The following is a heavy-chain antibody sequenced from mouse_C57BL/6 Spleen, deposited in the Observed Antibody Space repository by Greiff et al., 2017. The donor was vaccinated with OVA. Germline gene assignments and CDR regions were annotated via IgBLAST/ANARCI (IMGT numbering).Heavy chain of an antibody. J-gene: IGHJ1*03. Sequence: SGAELVRPGASVKMSCKASGYTFTSYNMHWVKQTPRQGLEWIGAIYPGNGDTSYNQKFKGKATLTVDKSSSTAYMQLSSLTSEDSAVYYCARTYYDYWYFDVWGTGTTVTVSS. CDR1: GYTFTSYN. V-gene: IGHV1-12*01. D-gene: IGHD2-4*01. CDR2: IYPGNGDT. CDR3: ARTYYDYWYFDV.